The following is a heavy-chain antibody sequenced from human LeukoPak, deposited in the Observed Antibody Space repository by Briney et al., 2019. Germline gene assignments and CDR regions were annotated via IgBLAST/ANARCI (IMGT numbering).Heavy chain of an antibody. V-gene: IGHV1-2*02. D-gene: IGHD6-19*01. Sequence: ASVKVSCKASGYTFTGYYLHWVRQAPGQGLEWMAWINPSSGATNYAPKFQGRVTVTRDTSINTAYMELSSLRSEDTAVYYCARVAGPTHPDYWGQGTLVTVSS. J-gene: IGHJ4*02. CDR3: ARVAGPTHPDY. CDR1: GYTFTGYY. CDR2: INPSSGAT.